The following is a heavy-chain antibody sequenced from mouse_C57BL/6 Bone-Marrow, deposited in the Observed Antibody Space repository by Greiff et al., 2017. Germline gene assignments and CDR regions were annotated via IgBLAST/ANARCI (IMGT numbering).Heavy chain of an antibody. V-gene: IGHV1-69*01. CDR2: IDPSDSYT. D-gene: IGHD1-1*01. J-gene: IGHJ1*03. Sequence: QVHVKQPGAELVMPGASVKLSCKASGYTFTSYWMHWVKPRPGQGLEWIGEIDPSDSYTNYNQKFKGKSTLTVDKSSSTAYMQLSSLTSEDSAVYYGAREGSSSYWYFDVWGTGTTVTVSS. CDR1: GYTFTSYW. CDR3: AREGSSSYWYFDV.